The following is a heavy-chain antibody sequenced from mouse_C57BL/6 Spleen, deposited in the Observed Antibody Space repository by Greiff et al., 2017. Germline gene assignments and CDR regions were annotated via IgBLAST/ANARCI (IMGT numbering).Heavy chain of an antibody. CDR1: GYTFTDYY. CDR3: ADGYDAFDY. CDR2: INPYNGGT. Sequence: EVQLQQSGPVLVKPGASVKMSCKASGYTFTDYYMNWVKQSHGKSLEWIGVINPYNGGTSYNQKFKGKATLTVDKSSSTAYMELNSLTSEDSAVYYCADGYDAFDYWGQGTTLTVSS. V-gene: IGHV1-19*01. J-gene: IGHJ2*01. D-gene: IGHD2-2*01.